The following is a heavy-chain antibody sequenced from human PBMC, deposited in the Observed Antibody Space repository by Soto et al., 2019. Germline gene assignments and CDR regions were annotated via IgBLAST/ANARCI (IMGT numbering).Heavy chain of an antibody. Sequence: PSETLSLTCTVSGGSISSSSYYWGWIRQPPGKGLEWIGSIYYSGSTNYNPSLKSRVTISVDTSKNQFSLKLSSVTAADTAVYYCAGRSTIGNWFDPWGQGTLVTVSS. J-gene: IGHJ5*02. V-gene: IGHV4-39*07. CDR3: AGRSTIGNWFDP. CDR2: IYYSGST. CDR1: GGSISSSSYY. D-gene: IGHD5-12*01.